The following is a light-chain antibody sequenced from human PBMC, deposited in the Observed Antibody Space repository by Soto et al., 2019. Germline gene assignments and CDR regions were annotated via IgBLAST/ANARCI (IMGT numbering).Light chain of an antibody. J-gene: IGKJ4*01. Sequence: EIVMTQSPATLSVSPGERATLSCRASQSVSNKLAWYQQKPGQAPRLLIYDASNRATGIPARFSGSGSGTDFTLTISSLEPEDFAVYYCQQRSNWLTFGGGTKVDIK. CDR2: DAS. CDR1: QSVSNK. V-gene: IGKV3-11*01. CDR3: QQRSNWLT.